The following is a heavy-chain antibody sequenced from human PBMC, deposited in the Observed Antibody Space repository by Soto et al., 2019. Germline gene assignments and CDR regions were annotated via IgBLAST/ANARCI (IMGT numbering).Heavy chain of an antibody. J-gene: IGHJ4*02. CDR2: SSPYKGNT. D-gene: IGHD3-10*01. Sequence: QVQLVQSGAEMKKPGASVKVSCKASGYTFINYDISWLRQAPGQGLEWMGWSSPYKGNTKYPHTFQGRVTMTADTSTSSGYMELRSLRSDDTAVYFCARGKITDLGTVDYWGQGTLVTVSS. V-gene: IGHV1-18*01. CDR3: ARGKITDLGTVDY. CDR1: GYTFINYD.